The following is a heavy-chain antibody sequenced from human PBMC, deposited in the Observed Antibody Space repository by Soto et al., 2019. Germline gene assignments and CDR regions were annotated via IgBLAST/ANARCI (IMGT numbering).Heavy chain of an antibody. Sequence: GGSLRLSCAASGFTFSNYGVHWVRQAPGKGLEWVAVIWYDGSSEYYTESVKGRFTISRDNSKNTLYLQMNSLRAEDTAVYYCARVPGSGTYYDDRIANDAFDIWGQGTMVTVSS. CDR3: ARVPGSGTYYDDRIANDAFDI. J-gene: IGHJ3*02. CDR2: IWYDGSSE. CDR1: GFTFSNYG. V-gene: IGHV3-33*01. D-gene: IGHD3-10*01.